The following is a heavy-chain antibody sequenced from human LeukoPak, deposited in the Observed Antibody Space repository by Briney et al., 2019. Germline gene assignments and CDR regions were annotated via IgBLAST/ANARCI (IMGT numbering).Heavy chain of an antibody. CDR2: ISGSGGST. CDR1: EFTFGDYA. CDR3: AKDPPATRLYYDFWSGQLNWFDP. D-gene: IGHD3-3*01. J-gene: IGHJ5*02. V-gene: IGHV3-23*01. Sequence: GRSLRLSCTASEFTFGDYAISWVRQAPGKGLEWVSAISGSGGSTYYADSVKGRFTISRDNSKNTLYLQTNRLRAEDTAVYYCAKDPPATRLYYDFWSGQLNWFDPWGQGTLVTVSS.